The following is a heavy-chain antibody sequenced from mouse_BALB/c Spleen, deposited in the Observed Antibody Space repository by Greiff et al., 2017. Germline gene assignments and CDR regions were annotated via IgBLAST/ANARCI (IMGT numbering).Heavy chain of an antibody. Sequence: EVQVVESGPSLVKPSQTLSLTCSVTGDSITSGYWNWIRKFPGNKLEYMGYISYSGSTYYNPSLKSRISITRDTSKNQYYLQLNSVTTEDTATYYCARWVYGSSYYAMDYWGQGTSVTVSS. J-gene: IGHJ4*01. D-gene: IGHD1-1*01. CDR2: ISYSGST. V-gene: IGHV3-8*02. CDR1: GDSITSGY. CDR3: ARWVYGSSYYAMDY.